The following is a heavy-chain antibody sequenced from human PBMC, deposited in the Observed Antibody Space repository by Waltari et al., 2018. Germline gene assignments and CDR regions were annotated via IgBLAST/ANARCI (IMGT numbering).Heavy chain of an antibody. V-gene: IGHV1-8*02. CDR3: ARGRDLYANFDYNWFDP. D-gene: IGHD2-8*01. CDR2: MNPNSGAT. CDR1: GYTFINYE. J-gene: IGHJ5*02. Sequence: QVQLVQSGAEVLKPGASVRVSCLASGYTFINYETTWVRQATGQGLEWMGWMNPNSGATAYAQKFQGRITMTRDTSISTAYMELSNLRSDDTAVFYCARGRDLYANFDYNWFDPWGQGTLVTVSS.